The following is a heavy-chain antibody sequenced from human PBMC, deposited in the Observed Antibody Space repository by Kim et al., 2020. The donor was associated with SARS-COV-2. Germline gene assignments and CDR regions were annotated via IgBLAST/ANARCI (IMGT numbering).Heavy chain of an antibody. CDR2: IIPIFGTA. CDR1: GGTFSSYA. V-gene: IGHV1-69*13. D-gene: IGHD5-18*01. CDR3: AREHGYTAMVTWFDP. J-gene: IGHJ5*02. Sequence: SVKVSCKASGGTFSSYAISWVRQAPGQGLEWMGGIIPIFGTANYAQKFQGRVTITADESTSTAYMELSSLRSEDTAVYYCAREHGYTAMVTWFDPWGQGTLVTVSS.